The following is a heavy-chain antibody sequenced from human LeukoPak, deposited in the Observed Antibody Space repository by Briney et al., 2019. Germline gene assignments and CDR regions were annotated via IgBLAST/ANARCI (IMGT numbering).Heavy chain of an antibody. Sequence: GGSLRLSCAASGFTFSTYSMNWVRQAPGKGLEWVSSISSSSSYIYYADSVKGRFTISRDNAENSLYLQMNSLRAEDTAVYYCARTGRYPYYFDYWGQGTLVTVSS. J-gene: IGHJ4*02. CDR1: GFTFSTYS. CDR3: ARTGRYPYYFDY. V-gene: IGHV3-21*01. CDR2: ISSSSSYI. D-gene: IGHD1-26*01.